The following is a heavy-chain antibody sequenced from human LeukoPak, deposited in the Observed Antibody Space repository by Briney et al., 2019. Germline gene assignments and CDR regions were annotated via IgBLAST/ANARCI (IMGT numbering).Heavy chain of an antibody. CDR1: GFTFSSYS. CDR3: AKDMFLGIPAAGTYFDY. V-gene: IGHV3-21*04. J-gene: IGHJ4*02. D-gene: IGHD6-13*01. CDR2: ISSSSSYI. Sequence: GGSLRLSCAASGFTFSSYSMNWVRQAPGKGLEWVSSISSSSSYIYYADSVKGRFTISRDNAKNSLYLQMNSLRAEDTALYYCAKDMFLGIPAAGTYFDYWGQGTLVTVSS.